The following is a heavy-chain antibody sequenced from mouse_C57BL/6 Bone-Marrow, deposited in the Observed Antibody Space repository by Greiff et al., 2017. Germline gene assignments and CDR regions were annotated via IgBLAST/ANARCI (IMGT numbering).Heavy chain of an antibody. Sequence: VQLQQSGAELARPGASVKLSCKASGYTFTSYGISWVKQRTGQGLEWIGEIYPRSGNTYYNEQFKGKATLTADKSSSTAYMELRSLTSEDSAVYFCARSGPPWYFDVWGTGTTVTVSS. CDR2: IYPRSGNT. D-gene: IGHD3-1*01. V-gene: IGHV1-81*01. CDR1: GYTFTSYG. J-gene: IGHJ1*03. CDR3: ARSGPPWYFDV.